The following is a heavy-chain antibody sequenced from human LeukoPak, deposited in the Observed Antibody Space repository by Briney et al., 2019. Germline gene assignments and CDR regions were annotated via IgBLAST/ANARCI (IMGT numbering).Heavy chain of an antibody. CDR1: GYTFTSYY. D-gene: IGHD4-17*01. V-gene: IGHV1-46*01. J-gene: IGHJ6*02. Sequence: ASVKVSCKASGYTFTSYYMHWVRQAPGQGLEWMGIINPSGGSTSYAQKLQGRVTMTTDTSTSTAYMELRSLRSDDTAVYYCARDYGDYAMDVWGQGTTVTVSS. CDR3: ARDYGDYAMDV. CDR2: INPSGGST.